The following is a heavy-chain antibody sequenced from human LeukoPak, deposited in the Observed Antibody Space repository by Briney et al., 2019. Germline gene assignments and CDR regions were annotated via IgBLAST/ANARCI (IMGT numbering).Heavy chain of an antibody. CDR3: ARYSSTWPYWYFDL. CDR1: GGSFSGYY. J-gene: IGHJ2*01. D-gene: IGHD6-13*01. CDR2: ISHSGST. V-gene: IGHV4-34*01. Sequence: SETLSLTCAVYGGSFSGYYWSWIRQPPGKGLEWIGYISHSGSTYYNPSLKSRVTISIDKSKNRFSLELTSVTAADTAVYYCARYSSTWPYWYFDLWGRGILVTVSS.